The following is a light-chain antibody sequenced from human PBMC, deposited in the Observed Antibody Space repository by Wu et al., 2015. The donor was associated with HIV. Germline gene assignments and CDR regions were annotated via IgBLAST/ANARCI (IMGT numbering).Light chain of an antibody. CDR1: QDISKY. Sequence: DIQMTQSPSSLSASVGDRVTITCRASQDISKYLNWYQQKPGKAPKLLIYDASNLETGVPSRFSGSGSGTDFTFTISSLQTEDIATYYCQHYDSLPHTFGQGTKLEIK. J-gene: IGKJ2*01. CDR3: QHYDSLPHT. CDR2: DAS. V-gene: IGKV1-33*01.